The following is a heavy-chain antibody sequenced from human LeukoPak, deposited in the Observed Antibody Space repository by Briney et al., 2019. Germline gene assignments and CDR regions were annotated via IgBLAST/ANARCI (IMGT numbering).Heavy chain of an antibody. Sequence: GSLRLSCAGSAFTFSSYSMNWVRQAPGKGLEWVSSIIGSSSDIYYADSVKGRFSISRDNAKNSLYLQMKSLRVEDTAVYYCARRGYHDYSGFDYWGQGTLVTVSS. V-gene: IGHV3-21*01. D-gene: IGHD1-26*01. CDR2: IIGSSSDI. CDR3: ARRGYHDYSGFDY. CDR1: AFTFSSYS. J-gene: IGHJ4*02.